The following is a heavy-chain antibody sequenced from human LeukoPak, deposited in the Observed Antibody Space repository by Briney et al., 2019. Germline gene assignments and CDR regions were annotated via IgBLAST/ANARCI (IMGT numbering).Heavy chain of an antibody. V-gene: IGHV3-7*01. CDR1: GFTFSNHW. CDR3: ARSYVKTFDY. J-gene: IGHJ4*02. Sequence: TGGSLRLSCGASGFTFSNHWMTWVRQAPGKGLEWVAQIKPDGTERYYVDSLEGRFTISRDNAKNSLFLQMSSLRAEDTAVYYCARSYVKTFDYWGQGTLVTVSS. CDR2: IKPDGTER. D-gene: IGHD3-10*02.